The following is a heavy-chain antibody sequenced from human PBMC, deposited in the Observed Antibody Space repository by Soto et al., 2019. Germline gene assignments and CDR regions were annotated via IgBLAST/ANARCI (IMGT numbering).Heavy chain of an antibody. CDR1: GGSISSGGYS. V-gene: IGHV4-30-2*01. Sequence: QLQLQESGSGLVKPSQTLSLTCAVSGGSISSGGYSWSWIRQPPGKGLEWIGYIYHSGSTYYHPSLKSRVTISGDRSKNQFALKLSSVTAADTAVYYCARASTTVTTLDYWGQGTLVTVSS. D-gene: IGHD4-17*01. J-gene: IGHJ4*02. CDR3: ARASTTVTTLDY. CDR2: IYHSGST.